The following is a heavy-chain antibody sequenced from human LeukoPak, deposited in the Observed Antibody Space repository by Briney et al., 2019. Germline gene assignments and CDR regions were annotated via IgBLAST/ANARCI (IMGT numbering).Heavy chain of an antibody. D-gene: IGHD6-13*01. Sequence: GVSLRLSCVASVFIFSSYWVHGTPRDTGKGPVWVSHIIRDGSITTYADSAKSRFTISRENAKSTLYLQMSSLRAEDTAVDYCAGDISATGGGWGQGKMVTVSS. CDR3: AGDISATGGG. CDR2: IIRDGSIT. V-gene: IGHV3-74*01. J-gene: IGHJ3*01. CDR1: VFIFSSYW.